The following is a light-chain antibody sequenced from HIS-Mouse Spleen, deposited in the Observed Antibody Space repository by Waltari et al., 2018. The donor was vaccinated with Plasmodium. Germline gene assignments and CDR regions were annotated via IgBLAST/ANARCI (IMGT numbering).Light chain of an antibody. J-gene: IGKJ3*01. CDR3: QQYNNWSFT. CDR1: QSVSSN. V-gene: IGKV3-15*01. CDR2: GAS. Sequence: EIVMTQSPATLSVSPGERATLYCRASQSVSSNLAWYQQKPGQAPRLLIYGASTRATGIPARFSGSGSGTEFTLTISSLQSEDFAVYYCQQYNNWSFTLGPGTKVDIK.